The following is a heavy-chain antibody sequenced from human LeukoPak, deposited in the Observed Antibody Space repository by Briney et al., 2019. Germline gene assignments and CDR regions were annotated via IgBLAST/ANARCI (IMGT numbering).Heavy chain of an antibody. J-gene: IGHJ4*02. D-gene: IGHD2-15*01. CDR3: AKGPEQLIGYCSGGTCSLRY. V-gene: IGHV3-23*01. Sequence: GGSLRLSCAASGFTFSTFAMSWVRQAPGKGLEWVSTISGSGTSTYFADSVKGRFTISRDNSKNTLYLQMNSLRAEDTAVYYCAKGPEQLIGYCSGGTCSLRYWGQGTLVTVSS. CDR2: ISGSGTST. CDR1: GFTFSTFA.